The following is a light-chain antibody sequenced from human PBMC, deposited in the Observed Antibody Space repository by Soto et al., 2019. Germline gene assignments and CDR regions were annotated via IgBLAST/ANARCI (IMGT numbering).Light chain of an antibody. V-gene: IGKV3-20*01. J-gene: IGKJ4*01. CDR1: QSVSSSY. Sequence: EIVLTQSPGTLSLSPGERATLSCRASQSVSSSYLAWYQQKPGQAPRLLISGASSRATGIPDRFSGSGSGTDFTLTISRLEPEDFAVYYCHRYGSSPLTFGGGTKVDIK. CDR3: HRYGSSPLT. CDR2: GAS.